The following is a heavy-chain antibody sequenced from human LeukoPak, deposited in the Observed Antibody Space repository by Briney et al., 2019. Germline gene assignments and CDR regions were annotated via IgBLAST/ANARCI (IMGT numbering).Heavy chain of an antibody. Sequence: ETLSLTCAVYGGSFSGYYWSWIRQPPGKGLEWVSSISRSSTYIYYADSVRGRFTISRDNAKNSLYLQMNRLRAEDAAVYYCAKAPVTTCSGAYCYPFDYWGQGTLVTVSS. CDR3: AKAPVTTCSGAYCYPFDY. CDR1: GGSFSGYY. J-gene: IGHJ4*02. D-gene: IGHD2-21*01. V-gene: IGHV3-21*04. CDR2: ISRSSTYI.